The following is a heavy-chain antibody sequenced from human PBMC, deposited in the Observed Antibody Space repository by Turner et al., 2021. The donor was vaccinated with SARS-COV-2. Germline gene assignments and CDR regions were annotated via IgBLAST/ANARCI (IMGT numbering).Heavy chain of an antibody. V-gene: IGHV3-30*18. CDR3: AKDALPAAGKLNSNFDY. Sequence: QVQLAQTGGGVVQPGRSLCLFCAASGLIFSSYGIHWARQAPGKRLEWAAGISYEGREKYYADSVKGRLTISRDDSKNKLYLQMSGLRPDDTAVYYCAKDALPAAGKLNSNFDYWGQGTLVTVSS. CDR2: ISYEGREK. J-gene: IGHJ4*02. CDR1: GLIFSSYG. D-gene: IGHD6-13*01.